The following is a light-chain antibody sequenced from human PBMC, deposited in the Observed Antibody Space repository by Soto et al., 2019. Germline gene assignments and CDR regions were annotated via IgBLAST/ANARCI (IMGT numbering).Light chain of an antibody. CDR2: DTS. Sequence: EIVMTPSPATPSVSPGGGATPSCRASQGIGDTLAWYQQKPGQTPRLLIYDTSIRATGVPARFSGSRSGAEFTLTISSLQSEDFAVYYCQHYVNWPLTFGGGTKVDIK. CDR1: QGIGDT. V-gene: IGKV3-15*01. J-gene: IGKJ4*01. CDR3: QHYVNWPLT.